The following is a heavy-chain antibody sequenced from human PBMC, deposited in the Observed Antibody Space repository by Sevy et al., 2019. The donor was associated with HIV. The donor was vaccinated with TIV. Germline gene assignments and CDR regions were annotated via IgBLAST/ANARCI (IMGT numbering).Heavy chain of an antibody. CDR1: GGSISSYY. D-gene: IGHD3-22*01. CDR2: IYYSGST. CDR3: ARAEFDYYDSSGPNYYMDV. Sequence: SETLSLTCTVSGGSISSYYWSWIRQPPGKGLEWIGYIYYSGSTNYNPSLKSRVTISVDTSKNQFSLKLSSVTAANTAVYYCARAEFDYYDSSGPNYYMDVWGKGTTVTVSS. V-gene: IGHV4-59*01. J-gene: IGHJ6*03.